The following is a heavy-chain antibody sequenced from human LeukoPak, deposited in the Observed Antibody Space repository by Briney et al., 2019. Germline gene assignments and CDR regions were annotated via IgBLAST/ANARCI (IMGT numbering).Heavy chain of an antibody. J-gene: IGHJ4*02. CDR3: AREPIDY. CDR2: ISSGSSTI. Sequence: GGSLRLSCAPSGFTFSSYSMNWVRQAPGKGLEWVSYISSGSSTIYYADSVKGRFTVSRDNAKNSLYLQMNSLRAEDTAVYYCAREPIDYWGQGTLVTVSS. V-gene: IGHV3-48*01. CDR1: GFTFSSYS.